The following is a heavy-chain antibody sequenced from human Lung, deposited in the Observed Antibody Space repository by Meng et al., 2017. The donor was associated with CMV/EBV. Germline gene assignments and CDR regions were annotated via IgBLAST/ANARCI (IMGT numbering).Heavy chain of an antibody. J-gene: IGHJ6*02. CDR1: GFTFSSYE. CDR2: ISGSGSTI. V-gene: IGHV3-48*03. Sequence: GGSXRLXCAASGFTFSSYEMNWVRQAPGKGLEWISYISGSGSTIKYANSVKGRFTISRDNAKNSLYLQMISLRAEDTAVYYCARDRSDVFGDVWGQGTTVTVSS. CDR3: ARDRSDVFGDV. D-gene: IGHD3-3*01.